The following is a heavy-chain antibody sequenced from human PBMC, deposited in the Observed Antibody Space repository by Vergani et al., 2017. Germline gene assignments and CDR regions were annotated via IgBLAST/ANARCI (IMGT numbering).Heavy chain of an antibody. Sequence: EVQLVESGGGIVKPGGPLRLSCVASGFSFRNAWMNWVRRTPGKGLEWVGRIKSTFDRGTTDYAAAVKGRFTISRDDSKNTLFLQMNGLKTEDIGVYYCTTDPRYCGDGSCYWLRDHHYYGMDVWGQGNTVTVSS. V-gene: IGHV3-15*07. CDR2: IKSTFDRGTT. D-gene: IGHD2-21*01. CDR1: GFSFRNAW. J-gene: IGHJ6*02. CDR3: TTDPRYCGDGSCYWLRDHHYYGMDV.